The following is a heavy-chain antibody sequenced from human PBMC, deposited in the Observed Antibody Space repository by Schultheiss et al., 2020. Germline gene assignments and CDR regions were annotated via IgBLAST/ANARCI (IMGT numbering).Heavy chain of an antibody. CDR2: IWYDGSNK. CDR1: GFTFSSYG. V-gene: IGHV3-30*02. J-gene: IGHJ4*02. D-gene: IGHD3-10*01. CDR3: AKRGFGGEFDY. Sequence: GGSLRLSCAASGFTFSSYGMHWVRQAPGKGLEWVAVIWYDGSNKYYADSVKGRFTISRDNSKNTLYLQMNSLRAEDTAVYYCAKRGFGGEFDYWGQGTLVTVSS.